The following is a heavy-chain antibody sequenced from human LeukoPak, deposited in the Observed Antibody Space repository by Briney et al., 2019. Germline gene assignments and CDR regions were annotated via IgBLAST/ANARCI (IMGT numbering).Heavy chain of an antibody. CDR2: ISSTGSYI. D-gene: IGHD2-15*01. V-gene: IGHV3-21*01. Sequence: GGSLRLSCAASGFTFSSYSMNWVRQAPGKGLEWVSSISSTGSYIYYTDSMKGRFTISRDNAKNSLYLQMNTLRAEDTAVYYCAKDRCSGYSCYSPNLWGQGTLVTVSS. J-gene: IGHJ5*02. CDR3: AKDRCSGYSCYSPNL. CDR1: GFTFSSYS.